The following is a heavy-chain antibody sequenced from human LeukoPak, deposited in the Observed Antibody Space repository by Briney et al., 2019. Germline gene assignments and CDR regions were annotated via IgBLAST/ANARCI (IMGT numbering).Heavy chain of an antibody. V-gene: IGHV3-30*02. CDR2: IRYDGSGK. CDR1: GFPFSGYN. D-gene: IGHD6-13*01. Sequence: GGSLRLSCEASGFPFSGYNLHWVRQAPGKGLEWVAFIRYDGSGKYYGDSVKGRFTISRDISKNTLHLQMNSLRAEDTAVYYCAKVASIAAAGEFGSWGQGTLVTVSS. CDR3: AKVASIAAAGEFGS. J-gene: IGHJ4*02.